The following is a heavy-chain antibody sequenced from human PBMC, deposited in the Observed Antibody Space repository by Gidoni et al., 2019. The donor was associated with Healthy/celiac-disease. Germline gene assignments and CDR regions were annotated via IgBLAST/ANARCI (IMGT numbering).Heavy chain of an antibody. J-gene: IGHJ4*02. CDR2: ISSSGSTK. V-gene: IGHV3-11*01. CDR1: GFTFSDYY. D-gene: IGHD6-19*01. Sequence: QVQLVESGGGLVKPGGSLRLSCAASGFTFSDYYMGGIRQAPGKGLEWVSYISSSGSTKYYADSVKGRFTISRDNAKNSLYLQMNSLRAEDTAVYYCARDLNSGWALDYWGQGTLVTVSS. CDR3: ARDLNSGWALDY.